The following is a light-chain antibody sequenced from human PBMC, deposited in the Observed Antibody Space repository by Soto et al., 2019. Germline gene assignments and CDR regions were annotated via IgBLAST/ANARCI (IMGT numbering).Light chain of an antibody. J-gene: IGLJ1*01. Sequence: LTQSASVSGSPGQSTTISCTGTSSDVGGYNYVSWYQQHPGKAPKLMIYEVSNRPSGVSNRFSGSKSGNTASLTISGLQAEDEADYYCSSYTSSSTPHVFGTGTKVTVL. CDR3: SSYTSSSTPHV. V-gene: IGLV2-14*01. CDR1: SSDVGGYNY. CDR2: EVS.